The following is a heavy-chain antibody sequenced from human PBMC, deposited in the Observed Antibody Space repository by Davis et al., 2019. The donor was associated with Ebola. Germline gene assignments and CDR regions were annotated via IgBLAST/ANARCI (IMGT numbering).Heavy chain of an antibody. V-gene: IGHV1-69*04. Sequence: SVKVSCKASGGTFSSYAISWVRQAPGQGLEWMGRIIPILGIANYAQKFQGRVTITADKSTSTAYMELNSLRSEDTAVYYCARDLGQQLVPGWFDPWGQGTLVTVSS. CDR2: IIPILGIA. CDR1: GGTFSSYA. J-gene: IGHJ5*02. D-gene: IGHD6-13*01. CDR3: ARDLGQQLVPGWFDP.